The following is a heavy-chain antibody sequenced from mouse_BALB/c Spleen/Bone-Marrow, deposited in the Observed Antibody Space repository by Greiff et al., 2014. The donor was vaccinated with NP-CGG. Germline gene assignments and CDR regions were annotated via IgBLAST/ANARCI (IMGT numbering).Heavy chain of an antibody. Sequence: VQLQQSGPELVKPGASVKISCKASGYTFTDYNMHWVKQSHGKSLEWIGYIYPYNGGTGYNQKFKSKATLTVDNSSSTAYMELRSLTSEDSAVYYCARDLSWYFDVWGAGTTVTVSS. CDR3: ARDLSWYFDV. J-gene: IGHJ1*01. CDR2: IYPYNGGT. V-gene: IGHV1S29*02. D-gene: IGHD2-3*01. CDR1: GYTFTDYN.